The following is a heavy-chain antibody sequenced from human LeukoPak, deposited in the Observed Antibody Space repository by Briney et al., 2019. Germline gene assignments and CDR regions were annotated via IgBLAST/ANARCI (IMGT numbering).Heavy chain of an antibody. Sequence: SQTLSLTCAVSGYSISSVYYWGWIRQPPGKGLEWIGSIYHNGKTNYNPSLTSRVTLSVDTSTNQFYMKLGSVPTAGTSVSYCAREYSSASRAFDIWARGTRDSVFS. J-gene: IGHJ3*02. V-gene: IGHV4-38-2*01. CDR2: IYHNGKT. CDR3: AREYSSASRAFDI. CDR1: GYSISSVYY. D-gene: IGHD6-6*01.